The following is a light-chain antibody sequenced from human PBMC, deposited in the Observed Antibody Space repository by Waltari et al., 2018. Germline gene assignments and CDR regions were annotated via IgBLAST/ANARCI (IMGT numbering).Light chain of an antibody. J-gene: IGLJ2*01. Sequence: QSALPQPASVSGSPGQSITISCTGTNSDLDAYDYVSWYQQHPGKAPKLILYDVSGRPSGISNRFSGSKSDNTASLTISGLQDEDEADYYCSSYATSNTVVFGGGTKVTVL. CDR3: SSYATSNTVV. CDR2: DVS. V-gene: IGLV2-14*03. CDR1: NSDLDAYDY.